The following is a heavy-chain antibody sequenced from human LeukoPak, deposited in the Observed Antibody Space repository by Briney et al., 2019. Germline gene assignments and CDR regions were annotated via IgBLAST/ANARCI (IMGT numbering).Heavy chain of an antibody. V-gene: IGHV3-15*01. CDR2: IKSKTDGGTT. Sequence: GGSLRLSCSASGFTFSNAWMSWLRQAPGKGLEWVGRIKSKTDGGTTDYAAPVKGRFTISRDDSNIKLYLQTNSLKTEDTAVYYWTPQGWYGDYWGQGTLATVSS. CDR3: TPQGWYGDY. CDR1: GFTFSNAW. J-gene: IGHJ4*02. D-gene: IGHD2-15*01.